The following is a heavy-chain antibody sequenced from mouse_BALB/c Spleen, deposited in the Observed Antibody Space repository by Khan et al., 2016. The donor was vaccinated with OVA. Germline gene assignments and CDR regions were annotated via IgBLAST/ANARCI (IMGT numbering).Heavy chain of an antibody. CDR3: ARRNYFGYTFAY. CDR2: ISPGSGDT. Sequence: QVQRQQSGAELARPGASVKLSCKASGYTFTDYYINWVKLRTGQGLEWIGEISPGSGDTYYNERFKGKATLTADKSSSTAYMQLSSLTSEASAVYFCARRNYFGYTFAYWGQGTLVTVSA. V-gene: IGHV1-77*01. J-gene: IGHJ3*01. CDR1: GYTFTDYY. D-gene: IGHD1-2*01.